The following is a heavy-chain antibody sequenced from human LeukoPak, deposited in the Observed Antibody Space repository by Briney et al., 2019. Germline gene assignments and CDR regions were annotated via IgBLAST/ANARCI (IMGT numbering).Heavy chain of an antibody. Sequence: PGGSLRLSCAASGFTFSSYSMNWVRQAPGKGLEWVPSISSSSSYIYYADSVKGRFTISRDNAKNSLYLQMNSLRAEDTAVYYCAREGRMITFGGVIGDYFDYWGQGTLVTVSS. CDR2: ISSSSSYI. CDR1: GFTFSSYS. CDR3: AREGRMITFGGVIGDYFDY. V-gene: IGHV3-21*01. J-gene: IGHJ4*02. D-gene: IGHD3-16*02.